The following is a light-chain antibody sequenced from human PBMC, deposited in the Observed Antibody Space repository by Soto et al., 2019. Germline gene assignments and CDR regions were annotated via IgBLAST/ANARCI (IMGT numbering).Light chain of an antibody. CDR1: QSISSY. J-gene: IGKJ4*01. V-gene: IGKV1-39*01. CDR2: AAS. Sequence: DIQMTQSPSSLSASEGDRVIITCRAFQSISSYLNWYQQKPGKAPKLLIYAASSLQSGVPSRFSGSGSGTEFTLTISSLQPEDFATYYCQQSYSILFGGGTKVEIK. CDR3: QQSYSIL.